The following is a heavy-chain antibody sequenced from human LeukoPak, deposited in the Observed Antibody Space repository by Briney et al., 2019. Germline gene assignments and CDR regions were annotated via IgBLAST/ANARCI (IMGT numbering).Heavy chain of an antibody. CDR1: GYSFTSYW. V-gene: IGHV5-51*01. CDR2: IYPGDSDT. Sequence: GESLKISCKGSGYSFTSYWIGWVRQMPGKGLEWMGIIYPGDSDTIYGPSFQGQVTISADKPISTAYLQWSSLKASDTAMYYCARRRDPGAFDIWGQGTMVTVSS. D-gene: IGHD5-24*01. CDR3: ARRRDPGAFDI. J-gene: IGHJ3*02.